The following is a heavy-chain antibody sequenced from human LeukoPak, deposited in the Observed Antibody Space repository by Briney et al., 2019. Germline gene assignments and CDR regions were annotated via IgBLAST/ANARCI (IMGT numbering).Heavy chain of an antibody. CDR2: INWDNDGI. CDR1: GFTFADHA. D-gene: IGHD1-1*01. Sequence: GGSLRLSCVASGFTFADHAMHWVRRAPGQGLEWVTGINWDNDGIVYAASVRGRFTVSRDNAKNTLYLQMNRLRPEDTAFYYCARDDYNTLGYNFHYWGQGTLVTVSS. V-gene: IGHV3-9*01. CDR3: ARDDYNTLGYNFHY. J-gene: IGHJ4*02.